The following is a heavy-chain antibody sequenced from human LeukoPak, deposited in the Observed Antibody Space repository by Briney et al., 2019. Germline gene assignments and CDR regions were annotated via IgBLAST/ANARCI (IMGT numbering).Heavy chain of an antibody. CDR3: ARDRGSGWLGNFQH. CDR1: GYTFTSYG. J-gene: IGHJ1*01. V-gene: IGHV1-18*04. D-gene: IGHD6-19*01. CDR2: ISAYNGNT. Sequence: ASVKVSYKASGYTFTSYGISWVRQAPGQGLEWMRWISAYNGNTNYAQKLQGRVTMTTDTSTSTAYMELRSLRSDDTAVYYCARDRGSGWLGNFQHWGQGTLVTVSS.